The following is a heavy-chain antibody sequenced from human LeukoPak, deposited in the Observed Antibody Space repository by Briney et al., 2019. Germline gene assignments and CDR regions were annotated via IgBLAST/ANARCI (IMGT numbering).Heavy chain of an antibody. CDR3: ARAGRALTLWFGELFINWFDP. Sequence: KSSETLSLTCTVSRGSISSYYWSWIRRPPGKGLEWIGNIYYSGSTNYNPSLQSRVTMSVDTSKNQFSLRLSSVTAADTAVYYCARAGRALTLWFGELFINWFDPWGQGTLVTVSS. CDR1: RGSISSYY. J-gene: IGHJ5*02. CDR2: IYYSGST. V-gene: IGHV4-59*01. D-gene: IGHD3-10*01.